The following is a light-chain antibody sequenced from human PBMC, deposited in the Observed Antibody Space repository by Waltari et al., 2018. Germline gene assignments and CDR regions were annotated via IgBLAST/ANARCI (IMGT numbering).Light chain of an antibody. CDR1: RSNIGAGYE. CDR2: GNN. Sequence: QSVLTQPPSVSGAPGQRVTISCTGTRSNIGAGYEIHWYHQFPGTAPKLLIYGNNYRPSGVPDRFSGSKSGTSGSLAITGLQAEDEADYYCQCYDTTLDGWVFGGGTRLTVL. J-gene: IGLJ3*02. CDR3: QCYDTTLDGWV. V-gene: IGLV1-40*01.